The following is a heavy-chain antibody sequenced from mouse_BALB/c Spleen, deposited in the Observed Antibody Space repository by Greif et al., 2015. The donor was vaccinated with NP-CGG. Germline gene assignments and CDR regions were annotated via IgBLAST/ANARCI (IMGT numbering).Heavy chain of an antibody. V-gene: IGHV3-6*02. CDR2: INYDGSK. J-gene: IGHJ3*01. CDR3: ASIYYGFAY. CDR1: GYSITSGYY. Sequence: ESGPGLVKPSQSLSLICSVTGYSITSGYYWNWIRQFPGNKLEWMGYINYDGSKNYNPSLKNRICITRDTSKNQFFLKLNSVTTEDTATYYCASIYYGFAYWGQGTLVTVSA. D-gene: IGHD2-1*01.